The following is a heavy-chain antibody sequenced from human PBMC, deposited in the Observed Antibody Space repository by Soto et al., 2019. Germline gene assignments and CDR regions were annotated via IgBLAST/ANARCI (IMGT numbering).Heavy chain of an antibody. J-gene: IGHJ4*02. CDR3: ASPDSYFEF. CDR1: GLTFSSYA. Sequence: SLRLSCAASGLTFSSYAMHWVRQTPGKGLEWVAVISSDGSNKYYADSVKGRFTISRDNSKNTLYLQMNSLRAEDAAVYFCASPDSYFEFWGQGTLVTVSS. D-gene: IGHD3-22*01. V-gene: IGHV3-30-3*01. CDR2: ISSDGSNK.